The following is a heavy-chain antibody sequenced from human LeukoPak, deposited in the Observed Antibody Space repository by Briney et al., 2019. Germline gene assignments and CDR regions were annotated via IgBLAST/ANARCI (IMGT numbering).Heavy chain of an antibody. CDR3: ASAAYRYYFDY. CDR2: IIPILGIA. J-gene: IGHJ4*02. V-gene: IGHV1-69*02. Sequence: SVKVSCKASGGTFSSYTISWVRQAPGQGLEWMGRIIPILGIANYAQKFQGRVTITADKSTSTVYMELSSLRSEDTAVYYCASAAYRYYFDYWGQGTLVTVSS. D-gene: IGHD3-16*01. CDR1: GGTFSSYT.